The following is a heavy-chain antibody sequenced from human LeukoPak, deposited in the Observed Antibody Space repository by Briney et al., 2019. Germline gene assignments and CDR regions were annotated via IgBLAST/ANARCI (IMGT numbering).Heavy chain of an antibody. V-gene: IGHV4-39*07. Sequence: SETLSLTCTVSGGSISSSSYYWGWIRQPPGKGLEWIGSIYYSGSTYYNPSLKSRVTISVDTSKNQFSLKLSSVTAADTTVYYCARDRGSSGWYNWFDPWGQGTLVTVSS. D-gene: IGHD6-19*01. J-gene: IGHJ5*02. CDR1: GGSISSSSYY. CDR3: ARDRGSSGWYNWFDP. CDR2: IYYSGST.